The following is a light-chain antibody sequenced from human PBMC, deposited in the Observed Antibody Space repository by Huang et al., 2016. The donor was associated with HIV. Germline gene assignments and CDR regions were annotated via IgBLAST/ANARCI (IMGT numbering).Light chain of an antibody. V-gene: IGKV3-20*01. CDR3: QQYDTSPPKLT. CDR1: QSVSSSY. CDR2: TAS. J-gene: IGKJ4*01. Sequence: EIVLTQSPGTLFLSPGERATLSCRASQSVSSSYLAWYQQKPGQAPRLLVYTASSRATGIPDRFSGSGSGTDFTLTISRLEPEDFAVYYCQQYDTSPPKLTFGGGTKVEIK.